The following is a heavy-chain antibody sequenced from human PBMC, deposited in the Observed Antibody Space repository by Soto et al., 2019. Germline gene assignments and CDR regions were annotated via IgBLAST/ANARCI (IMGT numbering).Heavy chain of an antibody. D-gene: IGHD5-18*01. Sequence: SETLSLTCAVYGGSFSCYYWSWIRQPPGKGLEWIGEINHSGSTNYNPSLKSRVTISVDTSKNQFSLKLSSVTAADTAVYYCARGGYSYGYYYYYGMDVWGQGTTVTVSS. CDR3: ARGGYSYGYYYYYGMDV. CDR1: GGSFSCYY. V-gene: IGHV4-34*01. J-gene: IGHJ6*02. CDR2: INHSGST.